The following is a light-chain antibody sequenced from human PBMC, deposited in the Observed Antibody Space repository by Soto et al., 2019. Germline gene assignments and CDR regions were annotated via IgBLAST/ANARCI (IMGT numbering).Light chain of an antibody. CDR1: ISDVGSYNY. V-gene: IGLV2-14*03. J-gene: IGLJ1*01. Sequence: QSALTQPASVSGSPGQSMTISCTGTISDVGSYNYVSWYQQYPGKAPKLMIYDVSTRPSGVSDRFSGSKSGNTASLTISGLRAEGEADYYCGSYTTSSNYVFGTGTKVTVL. CDR2: DVS. CDR3: GSYTTSSNYV.